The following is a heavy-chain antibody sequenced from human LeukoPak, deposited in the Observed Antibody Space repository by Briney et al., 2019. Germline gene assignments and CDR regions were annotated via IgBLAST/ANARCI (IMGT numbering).Heavy chain of an antibody. J-gene: IGHJ6*02. V-gene: IGHV4-31*03. CDR2: IYYSGST. CDR3: ARRGGLQLWSYYYYYGMDV. Sequence: SQTLSLTCTVSGGSISSGGYYWSWIRQHPGKGLEWIGYIYYSGSTYYNPSLKSRVTISVDTSKNQFSLKLSSVTAADTAVYYCARRGGLQLWSYYYYYGMDVWGQRTTVTVSS. D-gene: IGHD5-18*01. CDR1: GGSISSGGYY.